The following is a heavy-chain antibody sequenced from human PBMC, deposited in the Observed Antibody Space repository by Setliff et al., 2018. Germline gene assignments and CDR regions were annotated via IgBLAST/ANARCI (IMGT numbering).Heavy chain of an antibody. CDR1: GFIFTKYA. V-gene: IGHV3-23*01. Sequence: GGSLRLSCAASGFIFTKYAMSWVRLAPGKGLEWVSAISGRDSSTHYADSVKGRFTISRDNSKNTLYLQMNSLRAEDTAVYFCAKEGGGYSYDTSGYYYDYYYYYYMDVWGKGTTVTVSS. J-gene: IGHJ6*03. CDR2: ISGRDSST. CDR3: AKEGGGYSYDTSGYYYDYYYYYYMDV. D-gene: IGHD3-22*01.